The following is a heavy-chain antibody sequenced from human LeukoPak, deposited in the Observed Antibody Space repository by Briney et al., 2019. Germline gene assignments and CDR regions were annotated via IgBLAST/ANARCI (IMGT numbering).Heavy chain of an antibody. V-gene: IGHV4-34*01. J-gene: IGHJ4*02. D-gene: IGHD2-2*01. CDR1: GGSFSGYY. CDR3: ARKSSIRGGFH. CDR2: INHSGST. Sequence: SEALSLTCAVYGGSFSGYYWTWLRQPPGKGLEWIGEINHSGSTNYNPSLKSRITISVDTSKNQFSLKLISVTAADTAVYYCARKSSIRGGFHWGQGTLVTVSS.